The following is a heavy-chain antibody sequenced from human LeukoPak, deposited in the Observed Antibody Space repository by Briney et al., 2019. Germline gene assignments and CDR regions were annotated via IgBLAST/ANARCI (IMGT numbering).Heavy chain of an antibody. Sequence: PGGSLRLSCAASGFTFSSYAMSWVRQAPGKGLEWVSAISGSGGSTYYADSVKGRFTISRDNSKNTLYLQMNSLRAEDTAVYYCAKVRGWEMATIFTPEFDYWGQGTLVTVSS. CDR3: AKVRGWEMATIFTPEFDY. D-gene: IGHD5-12*01. CDR1: GFTFSSYA. CDR2: ISGSGGST. V-gene: IGHV3-23*01. J-gene: IGHJ4*02.